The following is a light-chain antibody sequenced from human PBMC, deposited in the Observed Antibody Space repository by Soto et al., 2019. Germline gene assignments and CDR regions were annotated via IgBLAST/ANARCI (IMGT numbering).Light chain of an antibody. V-gene: IGKV4-1*01. Sequence: DIVMTQSPDSLAVSLGERATINCKSSQSVLYSSNNKNYLAWYQQKPRQPPKLRIYWASTRESGVPDRFSGSGSGTDFTLTISSLQAEDVAVYYCQQYYSPPLAFGQGTKVEIK. J-gene: IGKJ1*01. CDR2: WAS. CDR1: QSVLYSSNNKNY. CDR3: QQYYSPPLA.